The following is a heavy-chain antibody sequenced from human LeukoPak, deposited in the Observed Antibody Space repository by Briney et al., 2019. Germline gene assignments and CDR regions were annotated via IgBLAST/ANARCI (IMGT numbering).Heavy chain of an antibody. Sequence: SETLSLTCTVSGGSISSSSYYWGWIRQPPGKGLEWIGSIYYSGSTYYNPSLKSRVTISVDTSKNQFSLKLSSVTAADTAVYYCARLHYDFWSGYGVLSWFDPWGQGTLVTVSS. CDR3: ARLHYDFWSGYGVLSWFDP. CDR2: IYYSGST. D-gene: IGHD3-3*01. V-gene: IGHV4-39*01. CDR1: GGSISSSSYY. J-gene: IGHJ5*02.